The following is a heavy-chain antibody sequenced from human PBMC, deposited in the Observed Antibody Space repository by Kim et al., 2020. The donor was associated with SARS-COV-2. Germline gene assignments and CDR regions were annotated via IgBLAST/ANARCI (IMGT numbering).Heavy chain of an antibody. J-gene: IGHJ4*02. Sequence: THYNPSLKSRVTISVDTSKNQFSLKLSSVTAADTAVYYCARGGYSYGFDYWGQGTLVTVSS. CDR3: ARGGYSYGFDY. D-gene: IGHD5-18*01. CDR2: T. V-gene: IGHV4-34*01.